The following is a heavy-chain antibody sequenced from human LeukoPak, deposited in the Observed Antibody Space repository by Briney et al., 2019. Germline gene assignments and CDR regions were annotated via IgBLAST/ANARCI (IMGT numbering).Heavy chain of an antibody. CDR2: IYYSGST. CDR3: AREGALQLEPIYMDV. D-gene: IGHD1-1*01. CDR1: GGSIRSTSYY. J-gene: IGHJ6*03. Sequence: SETLSLTCTVSGGSIRSTSYYWGWIRQPPGKGLEWIGSIYYSGSTYYNPSLKSRVTISVDTSKNQFSLKLSSVTAADTAVYYCAREGALQLEPIYMDVWGKGTTATVSS. V-gene: IGHV4-39*02.